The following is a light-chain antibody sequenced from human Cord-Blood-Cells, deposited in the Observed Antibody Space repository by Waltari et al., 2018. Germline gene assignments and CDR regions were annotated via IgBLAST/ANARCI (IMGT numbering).Light chain of an antibody. CDR3: KQANSFPPH. CDR1: QGITSC. J-gene: IGKJ4*01. CDR2: AAS. Sequence: DIQMTQSPSSVSASVGDRVTITCRASQGITSCLAWYQQKPRKAPKLLIYAASSLQSGVPSRFSGSGSRTDFTLTISSLQPEDFATYYCKQANSFPPHFGGGTKVEIK. V-gene: IGKV1D-12*01.